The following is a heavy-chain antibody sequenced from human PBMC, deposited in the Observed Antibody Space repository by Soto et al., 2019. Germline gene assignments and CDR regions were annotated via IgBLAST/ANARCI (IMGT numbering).Heavy chain of an antibody. CDR1: GYTFTSYY. J-gene: IGHJ4*02. CDR3: ARVYCSGGGCYGIDY. Sequence: QVQLVQSGAEVKKPGASVKVSCKASGYTFTSYYMHWVRQAPGQGLEWMGIINPTSSTSYAQKFQGRVTMTRDKSTSTVYMELSSLKSEDTAVYYCARVYCSGGGCYGIDYWGQGTLVTVSS. CDR2: INPTSST. D-gene: IGHD2-15*01. V-gene: IGHV1-46*01.